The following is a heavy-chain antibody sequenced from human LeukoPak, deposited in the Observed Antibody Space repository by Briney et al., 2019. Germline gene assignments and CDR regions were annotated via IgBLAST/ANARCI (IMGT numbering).Heavy chain of an antibody. J-gene: IGHJ6*03. CDR1: GGSISSSSYY. D-gene: IGHD2-15*01. Sequence: SETLSLTCTVSGGSISSSSYYWGWIRQPPGKGLEWIGSIYYSGSTYYNPSLKSRVTISVDTSKNQFSLKVSSVTAADTAVYYCASHRWGLVAATFYYHYYMDVWGKGTTVTVSS. CDR2: IYYSGST. V-gene: IGHV4-39*01. CDR3: ASHRWGLVAATFYYHYYMDV.